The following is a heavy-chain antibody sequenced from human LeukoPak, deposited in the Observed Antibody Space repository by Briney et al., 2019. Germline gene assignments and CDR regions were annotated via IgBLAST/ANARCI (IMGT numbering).Heavy chain of an antibody. D-gene: IGHD3-22*01. J-gene: IGHJ2*01. CDR2: ISYSGSTI. CDR3: ARDYYDSSGPWYFDL. Sequence: GGSLRLSCAASGFTFSSYEMNWVRQAPGKGLEWVSYISYSGSTIYYADSVKGRFTISRDNAKNSLYLQMNSLRAEDTAFYYCARDYYDSSGPWYFDLWGRGTLVNVSS. V-gene: IGHV3-48*03. CDR1: GFTFSSYE.